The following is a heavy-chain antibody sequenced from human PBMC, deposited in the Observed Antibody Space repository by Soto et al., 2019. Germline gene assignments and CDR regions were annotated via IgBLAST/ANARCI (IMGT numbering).Heavy chain of an antibody. Sequence: SETLSLTCIVSGVSITSYYWSWIRQSAGGGLEWMGRINTDGLSTYSPSFKSRLTMSLDTPKNQVSLRLISVTAADTAVYFCARVPVAVAATEDYYGLDVWGQGPRSPSP. CDR3: ARVPVAVAATEDYYGLDV. CDR2: INTDGLS. J-gene: IGHJ6*02. D-gene: IGHD2-15*01. CDR1: GVSITSYY. V-gene: IGHV4-4*07.